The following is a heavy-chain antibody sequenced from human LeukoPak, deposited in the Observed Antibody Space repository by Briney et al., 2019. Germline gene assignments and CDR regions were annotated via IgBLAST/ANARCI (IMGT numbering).Heavy chain of an antibody. J-gene: IGHJ4*02. CDR2: INPNSGGT. Sequence: GASVKVSCKASGYTFTGYYMHWVRQAPGQGLEWMGWINPNSGGTNYAQKFQGRVTMTRDTSISTAYMELSRLRSDDTAVYYCARDYYDSSGSQSLPSDYWGQGTLVTVSS. CDR1: GYTFTGYY. CDR3: ARDYYDSSGSQSLPSDY. V-gene: IGHV1-2*02. D-gene: IGHD3-22*01.